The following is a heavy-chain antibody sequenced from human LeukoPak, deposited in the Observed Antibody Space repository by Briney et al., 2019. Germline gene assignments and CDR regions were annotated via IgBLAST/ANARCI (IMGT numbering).Heavy chain of an antibody. V-gene: IGHV1-18*01. CDR2: ISASNGYT. J-gene: IGHJ4*02. D-gene: IGHD4-17*01. CDR1: GYTFTTYG. CDR3: ARDESDGDYPFDY. Sequence: ASVKVSCKTSGYTFTTYGITWVRQAPGQGLEWMGWISASNGYTNYAQKLQGRVTMTTDTSTSTAYMELRSLRSDDTAVYYCARDESDGDYPFDYWGQGTLVTVSS.